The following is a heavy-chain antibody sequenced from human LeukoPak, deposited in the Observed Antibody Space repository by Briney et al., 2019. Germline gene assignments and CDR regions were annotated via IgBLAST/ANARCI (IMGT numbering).Heavy chain of an antibody. V-gene: IGHV3-21*01. CDR3: ARDIVLMVYAPSREPNYYGMDV. CDR2: ISSSSSYI. Sequence: PGGSLRLSCAASGFTFSSYSMNWVRQAPGKGLEWVSSISSSSSYIYYADSVKGRFTISRDNAKNSLYLQMNSLRAEDTAVYYCARDIVLMVYAPSREPNYYGMDVWGQGTTVTVSS. D-gene: IGHD2-8*01. J-gene: IGHJ6*02. CDR1: GFTFSSYS.